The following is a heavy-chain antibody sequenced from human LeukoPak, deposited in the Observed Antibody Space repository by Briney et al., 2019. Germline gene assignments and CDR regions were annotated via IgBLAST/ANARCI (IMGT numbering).Heavy chain of an antibody. V-gene: IGHV4-59*12. CDR1: GGSISYYH. CDR2: IYYSGST. J-gene: IGHJ6*02. Sequence: SETLSLTCSVSGGSISYYHWSWIRQPPGKGLEWIGYIYYSGSTNYNPSLKSRVTISVDTSKNQFSLKLSSVTAADTAVYYCARGGFNCSSTSCSSNYYGTDVWGQGTTVTVSS. CDR3: ARGGFNCSSTSCSSNYYGTDV. D-gene: IGHD2-2*01.